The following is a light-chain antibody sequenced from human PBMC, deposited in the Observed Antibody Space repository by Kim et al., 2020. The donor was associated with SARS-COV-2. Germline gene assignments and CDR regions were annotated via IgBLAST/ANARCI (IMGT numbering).Light chain of an antibody. CDR1: ALPKQY. CDR3: QSADSSGTYVV. J-gene: IGLJ2*01. V-gene: IGLV3-25*03. Sequence: SPGQTARITCSGDALPKQYAYWYQQKPGQAPVLGIYKDSERPSGIPERFSGSSSGTTVTLTISGVQAEDEADYYCQSADSSGTYVVFGGGTQLTVL. CDR2: KDS.